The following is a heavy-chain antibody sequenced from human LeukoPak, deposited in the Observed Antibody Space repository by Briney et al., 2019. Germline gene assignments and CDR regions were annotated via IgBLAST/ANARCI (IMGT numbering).Heavy chain of an antibody. CDR1: GGSISSYY. J-gene: IGHJ4*02. CDR3: ARDSGGSFDY. Sequence: PSETLSLTCAVSGGSISSYYWNWIRQSPGKGLEWIGHIYYSGSTNYNPSLKSRVTISVDTSKNQFSLKLSSVTAADTAVYYCARDSGGSFDYWGQGTLVTVSS. V-gene: IGHV4-59*01. CDR2: IYYSGST. D-gene: IGHD1-26*01.